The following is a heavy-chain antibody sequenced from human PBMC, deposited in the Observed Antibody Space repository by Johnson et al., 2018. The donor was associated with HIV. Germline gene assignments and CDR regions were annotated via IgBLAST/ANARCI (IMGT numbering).Heavy chain of an antibody. CDR2: IKQDGSEK. CDR1: GFTFSSYW. CDR3: ARDRRNYYDSSGYPDYDAFDI. D-gene: IGHD3-22*01. V-gene: IGHV3-7*03. Sequence: EVQLVESGGGVVWPGGSLRLSCAASGFTFSSYWMSWVRQAPGKGLEWVANIKQDGSEKYYVDSVKGRFTISRDNARNSLYLQMNTLRAEDTALYYCARDRRNYYDSSGYPDYDAFDIWGQGTMVTVSS. J-gene: IGHJ3*02.